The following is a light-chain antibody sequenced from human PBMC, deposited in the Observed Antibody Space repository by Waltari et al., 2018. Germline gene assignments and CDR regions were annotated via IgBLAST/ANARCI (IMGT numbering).Light chain of an antibody. Sequence: QSALTQPASVSGSPGQSITISCTATSSDVISDYPVSWYQQHPGKAPKVMIYDVDNRPSGVSNRFSGSRSGNTASLTISGLQAEDEADYYCSSYTSSSTWVFGGGTRLTVL. J-gene: IGLJ3*02. CDR2: DVD. CDR1: SSDVISDYP. CDR3: SSYTSSSTWV. V-gene: IGLV2-14*03.